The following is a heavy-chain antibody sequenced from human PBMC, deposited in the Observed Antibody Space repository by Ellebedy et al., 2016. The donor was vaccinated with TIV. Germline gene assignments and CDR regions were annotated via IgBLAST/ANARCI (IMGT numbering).Heavy chain of an antibody. Sequence: LSLTCAASGFTFTDYYMSWIRQSPGKGLEWVSYISISGTTVYYADSVKGRFTISRDNAKNSLYLQMNSLRADDTAIYYCARHLYYGSGKIASSWGQGTLVTVSS. CDR3: ARHLYYGSGKIASS. V-gene: IGHV3-11*01. CDR2: ISISGTTV. CDR1: GFTFTDYY. D-gene: IGHD3-10*01. J-gene: IGHJ1*01.